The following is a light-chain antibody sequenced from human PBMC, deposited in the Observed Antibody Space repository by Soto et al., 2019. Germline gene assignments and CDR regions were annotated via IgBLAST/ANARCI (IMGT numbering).Light chain of an antibody. CDR2: GTS. Sequence: DIQMTQSPSSLSASVGDRVTITCRASQTVTSYLNWYQHRPGKTPKLLIYGTSTLQSGVPSRFSGSGSGTDFTLTITSLQPEDFATYYCQQSYTTPWTFGQGTKVEI. CDR1: QTVTSY. V-gene: IGKV1-39*01. J-gene: IGKJ1*01. CDR3: QQSYTTPWT.